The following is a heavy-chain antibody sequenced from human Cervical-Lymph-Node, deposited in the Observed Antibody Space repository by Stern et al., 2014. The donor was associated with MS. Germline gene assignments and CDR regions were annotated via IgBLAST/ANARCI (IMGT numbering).Heavy chain of an antibody. CDR2: IYYSGST. CDR3: ARGRSITP. J-gene: IGHJ5*02. D-gene: IGHD3-10*01. Sequence: QLQLQESGPGLVKPSETLSLTCTVSGGSISSYYWSWVRQPPGKGLEWIGYIYYSGSTNYNPSLKSRVTISVDTSKNQFSLKLSSVTAADTAVYYCARGRSITPWGRGTLVTVPS. V-gene: IGHV4-59*01. CDR1: GGSISSYY.